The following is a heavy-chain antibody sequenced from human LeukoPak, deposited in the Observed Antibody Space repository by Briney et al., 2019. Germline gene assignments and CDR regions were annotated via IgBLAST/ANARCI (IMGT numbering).Heavy chain of an antibody. CDR3: ARDSGSGNNDY. Sequence: ASVQVSCKASGYTFTSYDIHWVRPAPGRRLEWMGWISAGNGNTKYSQNFQGRVTFISNTSATTAFMELSSLRSEDAAVYYCARDSGSGNNDYWGQGTLVTVSS. V-gene: IGHV1-3*01. D-gene: IGHD1-26*01. CDR2: ISAGNGNT. J-gene: IGHJ4*02. CDR1: GYTFTSYD.